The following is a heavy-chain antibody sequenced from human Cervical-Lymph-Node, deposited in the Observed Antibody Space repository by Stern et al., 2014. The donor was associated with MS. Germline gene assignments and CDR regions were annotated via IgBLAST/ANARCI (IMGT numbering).Heavy chain of an antibody. V-gene: IGHV1-69*06. CDR1: GGDFDTFA. D-gene: IGHD3-10*01. CDR2: SVPVFGTV. Sequence: VQLVESGAEVKKPGSSVKVSCKASGGDFDTFAISWVRQAPGQGLEWMGGSVPVFGTVDYAQKFQGRVTITAEMSTSTSYMEVTNLRSEDTAVYYCAREISSLALDVWGQGTTVTVS. CDR3: AREISSLALDV. J-gene: IGHJ6*02.